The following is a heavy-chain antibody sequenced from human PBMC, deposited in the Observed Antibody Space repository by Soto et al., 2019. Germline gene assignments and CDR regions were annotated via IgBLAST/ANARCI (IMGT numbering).Heavy chain of an antibody. CDR2: ISGSGGST. V-gene: IGHV3-23*01. CDR1: GFTFSSYA. Sequence: GGSLGLSCAASGFTFSSYAMSWVRQAPGKGLEWVSAISGSGGSTYYADSVKGRFTISRDNSKNTLYLQMNSLRAEDTAVYYCAKALPIVVVVAAKTDFDYWGQGTLVTVSS. D-gene: IGHD2-15*01. CDR3: AKALPIVVVVAAKTDFDY. J-gene: IGHJ4*02.